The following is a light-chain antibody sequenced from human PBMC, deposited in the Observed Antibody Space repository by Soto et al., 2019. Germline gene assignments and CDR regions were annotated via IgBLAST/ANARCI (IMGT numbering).Light chain of an antibody. CDR2: KAS. J-gene: IGKJ2*01. V-gene: IGKV1-5*03. CDR1: QSISSW. CDR3: QQYNSYPYT. Sequence: DIQMTQSPSTLSASVGDRVTITCRASQSISSWLAWYQQKPGKAPKLLIYKASSLESGVPSRFSGSGSGTEFTLNISSLQPDDFATYYCQQYNSYPYTFGHGTKLEIK.